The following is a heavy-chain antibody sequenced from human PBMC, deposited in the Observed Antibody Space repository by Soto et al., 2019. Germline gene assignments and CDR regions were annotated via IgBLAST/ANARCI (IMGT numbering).Heavy chain of an antibody. V-gene: IGHV3-7*03. CDR2: IPQDGVDG. D-gene: IGHD2-21*02. J-gene: IGHJ6*02. Sequence: GGSLRLSCEVAGFTFSMYSMSWVRQSPGKGLEWVAKIPQDGVDGHYADSVKGRFTISRDNGKNSLYLQLNNLRAEDTAVYYCARDHLILPAHDFFYGSDVWGRGATVTVSS. CDR3: ARDHLILPAHDFFYGSDV. CDR1: GFTFSMYS.